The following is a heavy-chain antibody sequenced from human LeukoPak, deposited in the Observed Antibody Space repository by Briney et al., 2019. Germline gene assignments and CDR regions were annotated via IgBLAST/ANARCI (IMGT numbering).Heavy chain of an antibody. CDR2: IYYSGST. D-gene: IGHD3-10*01. Sequence: SETLSLTRTLSGGSISSIIDYCGWIREPPAGGLWWIGSIYYSGSTNYNPSLKSRVTISVDTSKNQFSLKLSSVTAADTAVYYCARSGPGRYYYGSGSYNWFDPWGQGTLVTVSS. CDR1: GGSISSIIDY. J-gene: IGHJ5*02. CDR3: ARSGPGRYYYGSGSYNWFDP. V-gene: IGHV4-39*07.